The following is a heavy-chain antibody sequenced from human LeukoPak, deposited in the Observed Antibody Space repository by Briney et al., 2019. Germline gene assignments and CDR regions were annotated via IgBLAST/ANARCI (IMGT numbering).Heavy chain of an antibody. CDR2: IYSGGST. CDR3: VRGDYGDYTLFDY. CDR1: GFTVSSNY. J-gene: IGHJ4*02. Sequence: GGALRLSCAASGFTVSSNYMSWVRQAPGKGLEWVSIIYSGGSTYYADSVKGRFTISRDNSKNTLYLQMNSLRAEDTAVYYCVRGDYGDYTLFDYWGQGTLVTVSS. V-gene: IGHV3-53*01. D-gene: IGHD4-17*01.